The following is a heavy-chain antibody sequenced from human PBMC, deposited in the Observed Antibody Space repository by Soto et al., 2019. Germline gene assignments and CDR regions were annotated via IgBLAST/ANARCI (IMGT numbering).Heavy chain of an antibody. CDR1: GGSFSGYY. Sequence: SETLSLTCAVYGGSFSGYYWSWIRQPPGKGLEWIGEINHSGSTNYNPSLKSRVTISVDTSKNQFSLKLSSVTAADTAVYYCARSVVVAATRGSRFDYWGQGTLVTVSS. D-gene: IGHD2-15*01. CDR2: INHSGST. J-gene: IGHJ4*02. V-gene: IGHV4-34*01. CDR3: ARSVVVAATRGSRFDY.